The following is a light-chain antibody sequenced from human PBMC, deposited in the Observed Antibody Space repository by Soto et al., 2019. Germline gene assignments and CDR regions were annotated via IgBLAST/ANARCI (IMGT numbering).Light chain of an antibody. J-gene: IGKJ1*01. Sequence: DIQMTQSPSTLYASVGDRVTITCRASQTISSWLAWYQQKPGKAPKLLIFDASSLESGVPSRFSGGGSGTEFTLTISSLQPDDFATYYCQQYQTYPWTFGQGPKVDIK. CDR2: DAS. CDR1: QTISSW. V-gene: IGKV1-5*01. CDR3: QQYQTYPWT.